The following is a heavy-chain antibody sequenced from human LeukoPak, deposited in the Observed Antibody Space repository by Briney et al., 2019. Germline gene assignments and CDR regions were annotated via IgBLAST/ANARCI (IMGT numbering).Heavy chain of an antibody. CDR3: TTEYYYGSGTGFDP. D-gene: IGHD3-10*01. Sequence: GGSLRLSCAASGFTFSSYAMSWVRQAPGKGLEWVGRIKSKTDGGTTDYAAPVKGRFTISRDDSKNTLYLQMNSLKTEDTAVYYCTTEYYYGSGTGFDPWGQGTLVTVSS. V-gene: IGHV3-15*01. J-gene: IGHJ5*02. CDR2: IKSKTDGGTT. CDR1: GFTFSSYA.